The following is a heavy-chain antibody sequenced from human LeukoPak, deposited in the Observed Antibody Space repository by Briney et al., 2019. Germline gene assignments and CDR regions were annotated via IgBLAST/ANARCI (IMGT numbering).Heavy chain of an antibody. CDR2: IIPILGIA. Sequence: SVKVSCKASGYTFTSYTMNWVRQAPGQGLEWMGRIIPILGIANYAQKFQGRVTITTDESTSTAYMELSSLRSEDTAVYYCADGSPGWFDPWGQGTLVTVSS. CDR3: ADGSPGWFDP. J-gene: IGHJ5*02. CDR1: GYTFTSYT. D-gene: IGHD1-26*01. V-gene: IGHV1-69*02.